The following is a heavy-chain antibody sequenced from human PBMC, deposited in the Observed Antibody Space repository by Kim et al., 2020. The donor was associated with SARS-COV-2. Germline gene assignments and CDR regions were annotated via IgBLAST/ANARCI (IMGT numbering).Heavy chain of an antibody. CDR2: IWYDGSNK. D-gene: IGHD6-13*01. J-gene: IGHJ4*02. Sequence: GGSLRLSCAASGFTFSSYGMHWVRQAPGKGLEWVAVIWYDGSNKYYADSVKGRFTISRDNSKNTLYLQMNSLRAEDTAVYYCATSPGSSSWFLPGDYWGQGALVTVCS. CDR1: GFTFSSYG. CDR3: ATSPGSSSWFLPGDY. V-gene: IGHV3-33*01.